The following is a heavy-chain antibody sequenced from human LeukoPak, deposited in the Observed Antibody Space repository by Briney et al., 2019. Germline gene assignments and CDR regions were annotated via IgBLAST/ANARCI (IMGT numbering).Heavy chain of an antibody. Sequence: GGSLRLSCAASGFTFSSYAMSWVRQAPGKGLEWVANIKQDGSEKYYVDSVKGRFTISRDNAKNSLYLQMNSLRAEDTAVYYCARLNNYPTYYDILTGYSHFDYWGQGTLVTVSS. CDR3: ARLNNYPTYYDILTGYSHFDY. CDR1: GFTFSSYA. D-gene: IGHD3-9*01. CDR2: IKQDGSEK. J-gene: IGHJ4*02. V-gene: IGHV3-7*01.